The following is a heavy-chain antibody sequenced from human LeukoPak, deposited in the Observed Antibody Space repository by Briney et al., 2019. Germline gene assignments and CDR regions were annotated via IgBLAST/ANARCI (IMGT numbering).Heavy chain of an antibody. J-gene: IGHJ5*02. V-gene: IGHV1-8*01. CDR1: GYTFSSYD. Sequence: VASVKVSCKASGYTFSSYDINWVRQAAGQGLEWMGWMNPISGSTGYAENFQGRVTMTRDTSITTAFMELSNLRSDDTAIYYCARVKRYLTVWFDPWGQGTLVTVSP. CDR2: MNPISGST. CDR3: ARVKRYLTVWFDP. D-gene: IGHD1-1*01.